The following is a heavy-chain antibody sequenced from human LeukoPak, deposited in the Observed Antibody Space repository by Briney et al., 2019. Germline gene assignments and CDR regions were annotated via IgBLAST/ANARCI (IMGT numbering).Heavy chain of an antibody. Sequence: SGGSLRLSCAASGLTFSSYAMSWVRQAPGKGLEWVSAISGSGGSTYYADSVKGRFTISRDNSKNTLYLQMNSLRAEDTAVYYCAKEETMSTVTTYCDYWGQGTLVTVSS. J-gene: IGHJ4*02. CDR1: GLTFSSYA. CDR2: ISGSGGST. V-gene: IGHV3-23*01. CDR3: AKEETMSTVTTYCDY. D-gene: IGHD4-17*01.